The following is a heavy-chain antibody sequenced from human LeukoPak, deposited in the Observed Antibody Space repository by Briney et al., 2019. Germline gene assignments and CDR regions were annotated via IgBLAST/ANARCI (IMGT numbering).Heavy chain of an antibody. V-gene: IGHV1-24*01. J-gene: IGHJ5*02. CDR1: GYTLTELS. CDR2: FDPEDGET. Sequence: ASVKVSCKVSGYTLTELSMHWVRQAPGKGLEWMGGFDPEDGETIYAQKFQGRVTMTEDTSTDTAYMELSSLRSEDTAVYYCATDPQWLFLRGFDPWGQGTLVTVSS. D-gene: IGHD3-22*01. CDR3: ATDPQWLFLRGFDP.